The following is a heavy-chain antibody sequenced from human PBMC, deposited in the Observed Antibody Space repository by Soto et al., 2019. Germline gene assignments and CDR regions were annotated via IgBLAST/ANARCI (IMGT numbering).Heavy chain of an antibody. J-gene: IGHJ4*02. V-gene: IGHV3-48*03. CDR1: GFTFSSYE. CDR2: ISSSGSTI. CDR3: ARVFLHAFDY. Sequence: PGGSLRLSCAASGFTFSSYEMNWVRQAPGKGLEWVSYISSSGSTIYYADSVKGRFTISRDNAKNSLYLQMNSLRAEDTAVYYCARVFLHAFDYWGQGTLVTVSS.